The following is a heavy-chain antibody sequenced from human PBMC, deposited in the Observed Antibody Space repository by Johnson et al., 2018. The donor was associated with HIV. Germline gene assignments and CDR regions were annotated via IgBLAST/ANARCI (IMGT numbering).Heavy chain of an antibody. CDR1: GFTFSDYA. J-gene: IGHJ3*02. V-gene: IGHV3-30-3*01. D-gene: IGHD5-18*01. CDR2: ISYDGSNK. Sequence: QVQLVESGGGVVQPGTSLRLSCAASGFTFSDYAMHCVRQAPGKGLDWVAVISYDGSNKHYADSVKGRFTISRDNSKNTLYLQMNSLRAEDTALFYCARGTTAMGDDVFDIWGQGTMVTVSS. CDR3: ARGTTAMGDDVFDI.